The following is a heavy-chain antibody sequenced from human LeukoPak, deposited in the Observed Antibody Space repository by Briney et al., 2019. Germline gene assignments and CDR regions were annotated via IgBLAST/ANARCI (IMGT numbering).Heavy chain of an antibody. J-gene: IGHJ4*02. Sequence: LGESLKISCKDSGYSFTNYWIGWVRQMPGKGLEWMGIIYPGDSDTRYSPSFQGQVTISADKSISTAYLQWSSLKASDTAMYYCARRSRRYSSGSVDYWGQGTLVTVSS. CDR1: GYSFTNYW. CDR3: ARRSRRYSSGSVDY. V-gene: IGHV5-51*01. D-gene: IGHD6-19*01. CDR2: IYPGDSDT.